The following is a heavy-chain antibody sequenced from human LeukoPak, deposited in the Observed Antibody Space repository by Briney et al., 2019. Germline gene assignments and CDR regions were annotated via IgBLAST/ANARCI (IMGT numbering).Heavy chain of an antibody. V-gene: IGHV3-30*18. CDR3: AKEPKPRPTVGYFQH. CDR1: GFTFSSYG. D-gene: IGHD1-14*01. CDR2: ISYDGSNK. Sequence: EESLRLSCAVSGFTFSSYGMHWVRQAPGKGLEWVALISYDGSNKYYTDSVKGRFTISRDNSKNTLYLQMNSLRAEDTAVYYCAKEPKPRPTVGYFQHWGQGTLVTVSS. J-gene: IGHJ1*01.